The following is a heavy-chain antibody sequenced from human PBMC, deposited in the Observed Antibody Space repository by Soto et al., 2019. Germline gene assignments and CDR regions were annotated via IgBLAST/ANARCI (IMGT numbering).Heavy chain of an antibody. CDR2: IGWTGGAI. CDR3: VKDIAPGEVPLSYFDN. J-gene: IGHJ4*02. CDR1: GFNFADYA. D-gene: IGHD3-10*01. Sequence: EVQLVESGGGLVQPGRSLRLACATSGFNFADYAMHWVRQAPGKCLEWVSGIGWTGGAIGDADSVTGRFIISRDDAKNSLYLQMNSLRPEDTALYYCVKDIAPGEVPLSYFDNGGQGTLVTVSS. V-gene: IGHV3-9*01.